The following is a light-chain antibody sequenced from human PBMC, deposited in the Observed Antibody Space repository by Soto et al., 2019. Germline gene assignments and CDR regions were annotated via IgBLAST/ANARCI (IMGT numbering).Light chain of an antibody. CDR1: SSDVGLYNY. J-gene: IGLJ2*01. Sequence: QSALTQSASVSGSPGQSITISCTGTSSDVGLYNYVSWYQQHPGKAPKLMIYDVSDRPSGVSNRFSGSKSGNTASLTISGLQAEDEADYYCSSYPSTSAPVVFGGGTKLTVL. CDR2: DVS. V-gene: IGLV2-14*03. CDR3: SSYPSTSAPVV.